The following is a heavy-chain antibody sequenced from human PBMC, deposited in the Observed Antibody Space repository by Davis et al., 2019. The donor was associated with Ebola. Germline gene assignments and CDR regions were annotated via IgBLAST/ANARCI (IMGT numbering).Heavy chain of an antibody. D-gene: IGHD3-22*01. CDR3: ARAAYDSSGYRDYFDY. CDR1: GFTFSSYS. V-gene: IGHV3-48*04. J-gene: IGHJ4*02. Sequence: GGSLRLSCAASGFTFSSYSMNWVRQAPGKGLEWVSYISSSGSTIYYADAVKGRFTISRDNAKNSLYLQMNSLRAEDTAVYYCARAAYDSSGYRDYFDYWGQGTLVTVSS. CDR2: ISSSGSTI.